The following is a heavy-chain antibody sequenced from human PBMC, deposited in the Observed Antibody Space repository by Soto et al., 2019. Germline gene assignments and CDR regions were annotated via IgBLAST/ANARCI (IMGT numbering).Heavy chain of an antibody. CDR1: VPCLCCGGFS. Sequence: PSGTPWISCAACVPCLCCGGFSCRWLGKTKGKRLAWIGYIYHSGSTYYNPSLKSRVTISVDRSKNQFSLKLSYVTAADTAVYYSARATMVRGVRTDAFDIWGQGTMLT. CDR3: ARATMVRGVRTDAFDI. CDR2: IYHSGST. V-gene: IGHV4-30-2*01. D-gene: IGHD3-10*01. J-gene: IGHJ3*02.